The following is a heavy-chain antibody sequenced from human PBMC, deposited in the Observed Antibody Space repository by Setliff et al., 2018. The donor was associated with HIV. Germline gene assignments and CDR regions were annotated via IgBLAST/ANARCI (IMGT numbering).Heavy chain of an antibody. CDR2: IYSIGST. D-gene: IGHD6-19*01. CDR3: ARSLLPSITVAGTIGY. Sequence: SETLSLTCTVSGASISSGTYFWTWVRQPAGQGLEWVGHIYSIGSTKYNPSLQSRVAMSRDTSKNQFSLHLRSVTAADTAVYYCARSLLPSITVAGTIGYWGQGSLVTVSS. CDR1: GASISSGTYF. J-gene: IGHJ4*02. V-gene: IGHV4-61*09.